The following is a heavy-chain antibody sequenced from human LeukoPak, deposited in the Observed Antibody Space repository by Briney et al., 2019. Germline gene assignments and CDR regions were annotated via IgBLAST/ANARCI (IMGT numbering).Heavy chain of an antibody. Sequence: PGGSLRLSCAASGFTFSNYEMNWVRQAPGKGLEWVPVIFRGGTTYKAAPGKGRFTIARDNSNNTLYLQMNSLRAEDTAVYYCARDRGGSRSDCWGQGTLVTVSS. J-gene: IGHJ4*02. D-gene: IGHD6-13*01. CDR1: GFTFSNYE. CDR2: IFRGGTT. CDR3: ARDRGGSRSDC. V-gene: IGHV3-66*01.